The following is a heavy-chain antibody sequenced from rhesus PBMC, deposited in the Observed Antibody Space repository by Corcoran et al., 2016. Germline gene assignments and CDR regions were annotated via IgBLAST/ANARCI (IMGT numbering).Heavy chain of an antibody. D-gene: IGHD3-34*01. CDR2: IYSNSEST. Sequence: QVQLQESGPGVVKPSETLSLTCAVSGGTISSGYYYWSWIRQPPGKGLGWIGGIYSNSESTNYNPSLKSRVTISKDTSKNQFSLKLSSVTATDTAVYYCARGYWDFDYWGQGVLVTVSS. CDR3: ARGYWDFDY. V-gene: IGHV4S12*01. J-gene: IGHJ4*01. CDR1: GGTISSGYYY.